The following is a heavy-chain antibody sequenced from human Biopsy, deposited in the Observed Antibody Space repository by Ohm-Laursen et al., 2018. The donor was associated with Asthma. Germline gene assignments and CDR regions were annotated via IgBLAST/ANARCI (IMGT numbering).Heavy chain of an antibody. Sequence: SLRLSCAASGFTVSTNGMSWVRQPPGKGLERVSVIYSGGGTYYADSVQGRVTISRDNSKNTLSLQTNSLRAEDTAVYYCARAYGGSFFSGAFDIWGQGTMVTVSS. CDR2: IYSGGGT. J-gene: IGHJ3*02. CDR1: GFTVSTNG. V-gene: IGHV3-53*01. CDR3: ARAYGGSFFSGAFDI. D-gene: IGHD4-23*01.